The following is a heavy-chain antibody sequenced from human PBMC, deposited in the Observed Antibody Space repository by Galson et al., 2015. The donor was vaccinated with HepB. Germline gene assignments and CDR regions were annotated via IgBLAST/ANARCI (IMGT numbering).Heavy chain of an antibody. CDR2: IKSKSDGGPT. CDR1: GFTFTKAW. Sequence: SLRLSCAASGFTFTKAWMSWVRQAPGKGLEWVGRIKSKSDGGPTLYSAPVKGRFTISRDDSKNTLYLQMNSLQREDTALYFCVTATTGSREYWGQGTLVTVTS. CDR3: VTATTGSREY. J-gene: IGHJ1*01. D-gene: IGHD1-26*01. V-gene: IGHV3-15*01.